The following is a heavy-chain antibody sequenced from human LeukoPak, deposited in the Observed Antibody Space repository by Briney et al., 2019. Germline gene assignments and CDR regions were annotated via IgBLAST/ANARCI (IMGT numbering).Heavy chain of an antibody. CDR2: ISRNGGST. Sequence: GGSLRLSCSASGFTFSSFAMHWVRQAPGKGLEYVAAISRNGGSTYYADSVKGRFTISRDNSKSTLYLQMSSLRAEDTAVYLCVKDLRSDFMGVLSPYLSYWGQGTLVTVSA. CDR3: VKDLRSDFMGVLSPYLSY. V-gene: IGHV3-64D*09. J-gene: IGHJ4*02. D-gene: IGHD2/OR15-2a*01. CDR1: GFTFSSFA.